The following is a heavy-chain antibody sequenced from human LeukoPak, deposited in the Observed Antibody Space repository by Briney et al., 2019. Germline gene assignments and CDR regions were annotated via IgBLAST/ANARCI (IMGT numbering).Heavy chain of an antibody. D-gene: IGHD3-10*01. CDR1: GFTFSSYE. V-gene: IGHV3-48*03. CDR2: ISSSGSTI. CDR3: ARDRSPGNFDY. J-gene: IGHJ4*02. Sequence: GGSLRLSCAASGFTFSSYEMNWVRQAPGKGLEWVSYISSSGSTIYYADSVKGRFTISRDNAKNSLYLQMNSLRAEDTAVYYCARDRSPGNFDYWGQGTLVTVSS.